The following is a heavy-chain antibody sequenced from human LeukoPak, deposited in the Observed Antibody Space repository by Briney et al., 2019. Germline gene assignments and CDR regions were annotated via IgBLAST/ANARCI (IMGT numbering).Heavy chain of an antibody. Sequence: SETLSLTCAVYGGSFSGYYWSWIRQPPGKGLEWIGEINHSESTNYNPSLKSRVTISVDTSKNQFSLKLSSVTAADTAVYYCARGVLLWFGELFPYNWFDPWGQGTLVTVSS. J-gene: IGHJ5*02. CDR2: INHSEST. CDR1: GGSFSGYY. D-gene: IGHD3-10*01. V-gene: IGHV4-34*01. CDR3: ARGVLLWFGELFPYNWFDP.